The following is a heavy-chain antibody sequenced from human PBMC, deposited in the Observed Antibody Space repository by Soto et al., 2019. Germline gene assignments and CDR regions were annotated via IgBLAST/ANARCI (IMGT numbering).Heavy chain of an antibody. J-gene: IGHJ4*02. CDR1: GFTFGDYA. CDR3: TRDSSGWDFDY. CDR2: IRSKAYGGTT. Sequence: GESLKISCTASGFTFGDYAMSWFRQAPGKGLEWVGFIRSKAYGGTTEYAASVKGRFTISRDDSKSIAYLQMNSLKTEDTAVYYCTRDSSGWDFDYWGQGTLVTVSS. V-gene: IGHV3-49*03. D-gene: IGHD6-19*01.